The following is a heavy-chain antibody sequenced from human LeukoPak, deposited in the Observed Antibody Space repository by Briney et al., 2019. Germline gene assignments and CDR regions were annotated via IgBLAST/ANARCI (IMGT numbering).Heavy chain of an antibody. CDR2: ISSSSSTI. D-gene: IGHD3-16*01. CDR1: GFTFSSYG. Sequence: GGSLRLSCAASGFTFSSYGMNWVRQAPGKGLEWVSYISSSSSTIYHADSVKGRFTVSRDNAKNSLYLQMNSLRAEDMAVYYCARDLQVWAYYFDYWGQGTLVTVSS. CDR3: ARDLQVWAYYFDY. J-gene: IGHJ4*02. V-gene: IGHV3-48*01.